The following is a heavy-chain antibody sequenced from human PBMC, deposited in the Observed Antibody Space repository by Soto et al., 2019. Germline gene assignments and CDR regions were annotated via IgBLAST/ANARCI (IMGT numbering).Heavy chain of an antibody. CDR1: GFTFSSYA. D-gene: IGHD2-8*01. Sequence: PGGSLRLSCAASGFTFSSYAMHWVRQAPGKGLEWVAVISYDGSNKYYADSVKGRFTISRDNSKNTLYLQMNSLRAEDTAVYYCARDPRPHCTNGVCSPLLAYYYYGMDVWGQGTTVTVSS. CDR2: ISYDGSNK. V-gene: IGHV3-30-3*01. CDR3: ARDPRPHCTNGVCSPLLAYYYYGMDV. J-gene: IGHJ6*02.